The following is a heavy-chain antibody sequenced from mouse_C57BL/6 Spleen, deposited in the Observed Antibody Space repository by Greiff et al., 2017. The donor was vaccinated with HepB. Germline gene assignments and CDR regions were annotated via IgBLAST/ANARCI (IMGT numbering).Heavy chain of an antibody. D-gene: IGHD2-2*01. J-gene: IGHJ2*01. V-gene: IGHV1-9*01. CDR1: GYTFTGYW. CDR2: IVPGSGST. Sequence: QVQLKQSGAELMKPGASVKLSCKATGYTFTGYWIEWVKQRPGHGLEWIGEIVPGSGSTNYNEKFKGKATFTADTSSNTAYMQLSSLTTEDSAIYYCARSLYGYALYYFDYWGQGTTLTVSS. CDR3: ARSLYGYALYYFDY.